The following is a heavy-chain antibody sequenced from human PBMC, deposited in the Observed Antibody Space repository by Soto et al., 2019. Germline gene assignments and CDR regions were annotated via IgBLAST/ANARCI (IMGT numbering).Heavy chain of an antibody. V-gene: IGHV3-23*01. D-gene: IGHD3-9*01. CDR2: ISGSGGST. CDR3: AKVPPSYDILSPGDFDY. J-gene: IGHJ4*02. Sequence: GGSLRLSCAVSGFTFSNYAMSWVRQAPGKGLEWVSAISGSGGSTYYADSVKGRFTISRDNSKNTLFLQMNSLRAEDTAVYYCAKVPPSYDILSPGDFDYWGQGTLVTVSS. CDR1: GFTFSNYA.